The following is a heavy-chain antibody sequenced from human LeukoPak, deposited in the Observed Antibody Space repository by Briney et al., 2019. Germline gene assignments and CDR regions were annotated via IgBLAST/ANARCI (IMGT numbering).Heavy chain of an antibody. CDR1: DDSFSSHY. Sequence: ASDTLSLTCAVSDDSFSSHYWTWNRQPPGKGLEWIGYISYIGSTNYNPSLKSRVTISIDTSKNEFSLKLTSVTAADTAVYYCARDLVTVTKGFDIWGQGTMVTVSS. J-gene: IGHJ3*02. V-gene: IGHV4-59*11. CDR3: ARDLVTVTKGFDI. D-gene: IGHD4-17*01. CDR2: ISYIGST.